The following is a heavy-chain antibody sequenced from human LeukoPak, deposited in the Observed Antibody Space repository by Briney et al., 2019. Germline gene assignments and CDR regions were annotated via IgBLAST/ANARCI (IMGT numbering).Heavy chain of an antibody. J-gene: IGHJ5*02. Sequence: SETLSLTCTVSGGSISSSSYYWGWIRQPPGKGLEWIGSIYYSGSTYYNPSLKSRVTISVDTSKNQFSLKLSSVTAADTAVYYCAAQQVGATLSRWFDPWGQGTLVTVSS. CDR1: GGSISSSSYY. D-gene: IGHD1-26*01. CDR2: IYYSGST. CDR3: AAQQVGATLSRWFDP. V-gene: IGHV4-39*01.